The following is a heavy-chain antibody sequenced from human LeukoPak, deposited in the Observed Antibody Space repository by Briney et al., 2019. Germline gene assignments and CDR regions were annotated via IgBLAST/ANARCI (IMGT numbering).Heavy chain of an antibody. CDR2: ISYAGSNK. D-gene: IGHD6-19*01. CDR3: ARDGYSSGWYVGWFDP. J-gene: IGHJ5*02. V-gene: IGHV3-30*04. Sequence: GGSLRLSCAASGFTFSSYAMHWVRQAPGKGLEWVAVISYAGSNKYYADSVKGRFTISRDNSKNTLYLQMNSLRAEDTAVYYCARDGYSSGWYVGWFDPWGQGTLVTVSS. CDR1: GFTFSSYA.